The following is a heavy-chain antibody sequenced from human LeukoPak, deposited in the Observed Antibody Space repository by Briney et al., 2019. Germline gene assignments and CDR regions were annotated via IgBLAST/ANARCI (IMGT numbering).Heavy chain of an antibody. D-gene: IGHD6-19*01. Sequence: SETLSLTCTVSGGSISSSSYYWGWIRQPPGKGLEWIGEINHSGSTNYNPSLKSRVTISVDASKNQFSLKLRSVTAADSAVYYCARRGHRSGSARGWYFDLWGRGTLVTVSS. CDR2: INHSGST. CDR3: ARRGHRSGSARGWYFDL. CDR1: GGSISSSSYY. V-gene: IGHV4-39*07. J-gene: IGHJ2*01.